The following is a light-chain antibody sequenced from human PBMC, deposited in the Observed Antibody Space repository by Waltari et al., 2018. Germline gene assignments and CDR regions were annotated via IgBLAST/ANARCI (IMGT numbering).Light chain of an antibody. CDR1: QSVLYTSYNQNL. V-gene: IGKV4-1*01. J-gene: IGKJ1*01. CDR3: QQYYSSPWT. CDR2: WAS. Sequence: DIVMTQSPDSLAVSLGERATINCKPSQSVLYTSYNQNLVAWYQQKPGQPPKLLIYWASTRESGVPDRFSGSGSGTDFTLTISSLQSEDVAVYYCQQYYSSPWTFGQGSKVEIK.